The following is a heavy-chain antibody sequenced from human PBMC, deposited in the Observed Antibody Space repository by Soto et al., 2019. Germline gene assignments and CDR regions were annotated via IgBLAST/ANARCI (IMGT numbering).Heavy chain of an antibody. J-gene: IGHJ6*02. V-gene: IGHV6-1*01. D-gene: IGHD2-15*01. Sequence: SQTLSLTCAISGDSVSSNSAAWNWIRQSPSRGIEWLGRTYYRSKWYNDYAVSVKSRITINPDTSKNQFSLQLNSVTPEDTAVYYCARDPPKHCSGGSCYSGGMDVWGQGTTVTVSS. CDR2: TYYRSKWYN. CDR1: GDSVSSNSAA. CDR3: ARDPPKHCSGGSCYSGGMDV.